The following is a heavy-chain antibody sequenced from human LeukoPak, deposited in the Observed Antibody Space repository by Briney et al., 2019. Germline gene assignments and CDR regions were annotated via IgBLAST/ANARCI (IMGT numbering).Heavy chain of an antibody. V-gene: IGHV3-21*01. J-gene: IGHJ4*02. D-gene: IGHD4-17*01. CDR3: ARDLRYGVVLETDDRGNY. CDR2: ISSDPNYI. CDR1: GFTLSDYS. Sequence: GGSLRLSCAASGFTLSDYSMNWVRQAPGKGLEWVSTISSDPNYIYYGASVKGRFTISRDNAENSVFLQMNSLRAEDTAVYFCARDLRYGVVLETDDRGNYWGQGTLVTVSS.